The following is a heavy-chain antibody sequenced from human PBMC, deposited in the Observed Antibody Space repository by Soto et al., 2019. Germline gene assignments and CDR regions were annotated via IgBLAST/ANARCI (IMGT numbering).Heavy chain of an antibody. CDR3: ARDFSRSGYYSSASDY. J-gene: IGHJ4*02. CDR2: ISYDGSNK. Sequence: GGSLRLSCAASGFTFSSYAMHWIRQAPGKGLEWVASISYDGSNKYYADSVKGRFTISRDNSKNTLYLQMNSLRAEDTAVYYCARDFSRSGYYSSASDYWGPGIRGTVSS. V-gene: IGHV3-30-3*01. CDR1: GFTFSSYA. D-gene: IGHD3-3*01.